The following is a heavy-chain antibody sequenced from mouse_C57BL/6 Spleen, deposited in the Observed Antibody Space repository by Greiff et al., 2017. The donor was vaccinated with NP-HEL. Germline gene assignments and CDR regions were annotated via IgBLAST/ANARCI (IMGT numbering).Heavy chain of an antibody. CDR3: ARHEDLAWFAY. CDR2: IYPGDGDT. CDR1: GYAFSSSW. V-gene: IGHV1-82*01. Sequence: VQLQQSGPELVKPGASVKISCKASGYAFSSSWMNWVKQRPGKGLEWIGRIYPGDGDTNYNGKFKGKATLTADKSSSTVYMELSRLTSEDSAVYFCARHEDLAWFAYWGQGTLVTVSA. J-gene: IGHJ3*01.